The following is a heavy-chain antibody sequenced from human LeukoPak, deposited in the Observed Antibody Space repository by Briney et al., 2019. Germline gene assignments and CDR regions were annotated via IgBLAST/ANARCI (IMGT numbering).Heavy chain of an antibody. D-gene: IGHD5-24*01. V-gene: IGHV1-69*13. CDR1: GGTFSSYA. Sequence: SVKVSCKASGGTFSSYAISWVRQAPGQGLEWMGRIIPIFGTANYAQKFQGRVTITAGESTSTAYMELSSLRSEDTAVYYCASLPPLVGYNDYYYYGMDVWGQGTTVTVSS. CDR2: IIPIFGTA. J-gene: IGHJ6*02. CDR3: ASLPPLVGYNDYYYYGMDV.